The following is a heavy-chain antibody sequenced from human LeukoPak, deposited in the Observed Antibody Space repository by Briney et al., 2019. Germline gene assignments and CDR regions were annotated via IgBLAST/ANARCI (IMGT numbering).Heavy chain of an antibody. J-gene: IGHJ4*02. Sequence: GSLRLSCAASGFTFSSYAMHWVRQAPGKGLEWVAVISYDGSNKYYADSVKGRFTISRDNSKNTLYLQMNSLRAEDTAVYYCARDATYCSSTSCSRGGFNYWGQGTLVTVSS. CDR2: ISYDGSNK. CDR1: GFTFSSYA. D-gene: IGHD2-2*01. CDR3: ARDATYCSSTSCSRGGFNY. V-gene: IGHV3-30-3*01.